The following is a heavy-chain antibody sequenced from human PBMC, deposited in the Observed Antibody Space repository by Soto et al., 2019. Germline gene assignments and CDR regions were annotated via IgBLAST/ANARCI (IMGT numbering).Heavy chain of an antibody. CDR2: ISGSDGKT. CDR3: SRWSYLDY. D-gene: IGHD3-3*01. CDR1: GFSFGSYA. V-gene: IGHV3-23*01. Sequence: PGGSLRLSCAASGFSFGSYALSWVRQAPGKGLEWVSTISGSDGKTFYADSVKGRFSISRDTSQSTLYLQMNSLRADDTAIYYCSRWSYLDYWCQGTRITVSS. J-gene: IGHJ4*02.